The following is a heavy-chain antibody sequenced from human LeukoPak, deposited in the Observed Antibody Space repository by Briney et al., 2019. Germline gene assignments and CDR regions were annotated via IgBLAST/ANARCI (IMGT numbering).Heavy chain of an antibody. D-gene: IGHD6-13*01. Sequence: GGSLRLSCAASGFTFSSYAMHWVRQAPGKGLEWVAVISYDGSNKYYADSVKGRFTISRDNSKNTLYLQMNSLRAEDTAVYYCAREDTSAAALDYWGQGTLVTVSS. CDR1: GFTFSSYA. J-gene: IGHJ4*02. V-gene: IGHV3-30-3*01. CDR2: ISYDGSNK. CDR3: AREDTSAAALDY.